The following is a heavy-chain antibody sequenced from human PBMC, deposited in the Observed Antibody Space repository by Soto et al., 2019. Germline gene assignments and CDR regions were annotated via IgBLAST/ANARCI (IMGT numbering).Heavy chain of an antibody. J-gene: IGHJ4*02. D-gene: IGHD6-19*01. CDR3: ATEGMDSSGWYTYYFDY. CDR1: GYTLTELS. Sequence: ASVKVSCKVSGYTLTELSMHWVRQAPGKGLEWMGGFDPEDGETIYAQKFQGRVTMTEDTSTDTAYMELSSPRSEDTAVYYCATEGMDSSGWYTYYFDYWGQGTLVTVS. V-gene: IGHV1-24*01. CDR2: FDPEDGET.